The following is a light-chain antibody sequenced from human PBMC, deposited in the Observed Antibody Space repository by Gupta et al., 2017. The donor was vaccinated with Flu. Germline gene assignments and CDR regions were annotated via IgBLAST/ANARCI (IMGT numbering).Light chain of an antibody. CDR1: ETLSSH. Sequence: EIVLTQSPGTLSLSPGDRANLSCRATETLSSHVAWYQQRPGQAPRLLIHSASSRGTGVPDRFSGSGSGTDFTLSISSLEPEDFAVYFCQQYGSSPATFGQGTQVEMK. CDR3: QQYGSSPAT. CDR2: SAS. V-gene: IGKV3-20*01. J-gene: IGKJ1*01.